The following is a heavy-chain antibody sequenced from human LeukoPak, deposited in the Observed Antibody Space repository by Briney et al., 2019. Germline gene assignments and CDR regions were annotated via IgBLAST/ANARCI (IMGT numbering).Heavy chain of an antibody. D-gene: IGHD2-2*01. V-gene: IGHV3-74*01. CDR2: INSDGSWT. Sequence: GGSLRLSCAASGNYWMHWVRQAPGKGLVWVSHINSDGSWTSYADSVKGRFTISKDNAKNTVYLQMNNLGAEDTAVYYCVSFYETYWGRGTLVTVSS. CDR3: VSFYETY. CDR1: GNYW. J-gene: IGHJ4*02.